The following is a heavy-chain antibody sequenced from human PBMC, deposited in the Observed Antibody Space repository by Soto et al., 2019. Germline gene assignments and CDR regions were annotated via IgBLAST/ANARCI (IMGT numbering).Heavy chain of an antibody. CDR1: GFTFSSYG. CDR3: AKDQEWLRLNLIFDY. Sequence: QVQLVESGGGVVQPGRSLRLSCAASGFTFSSYGMHWVRQAPGKGLEWVAVISYDGSNKYYADSVKGRFTISRDNSKNTLYLQMNSLRAEDTAVYYCAKDQEWLRLNLIFDYWGQGTLVTVSS. CDR2: ISYDGSNK. D-gene: IGHD5-12*01. J-gene: IGHJ4*02. V-gene: IGHV3-30*18.